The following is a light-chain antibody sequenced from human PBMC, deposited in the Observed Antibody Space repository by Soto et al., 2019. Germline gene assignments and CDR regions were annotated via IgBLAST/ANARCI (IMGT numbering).Light chain of an antibody. CDR2: DAS. J-gene: IGLJ2*01. Sequence: QSVLTQPRSVSGSPGQSVTISCTGTSSDVGGYNYVSWYQQHPGKAPKLMMYDASKRPSGVPDRFSGSKSGNAASLTISGLQAEDEADYYCSSFAGSDTLVVFGGGTKLTVL. CDR3: SSFAGSDTLVV. V-gene: IGLV2-11*01. CDR1: SSDVGGYNY.